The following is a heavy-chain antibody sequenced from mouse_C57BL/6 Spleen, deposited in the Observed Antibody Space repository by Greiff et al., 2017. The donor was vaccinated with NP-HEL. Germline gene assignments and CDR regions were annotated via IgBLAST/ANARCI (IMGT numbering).Heavy chain of an antibody. CDR2: IYPGSGST. V-gene: IGHV1-55*01. CDR3: ARSKGSYGNYDY. CDR1: GYTFTSYW. D-gene: IGHD2-1*01. Sequence: VQLQQSGAELVKPGASVKMSCKASGYTFTSYWITWVKQRPGQGLEWIGDIYPGSGSTNYNEKFKSKATLTVDTSSSTAYMQLSSLTSEDSAVYYGARSKGSYGNYDYWGQGTTLTVAS. J-gene: IGHJ2*01.